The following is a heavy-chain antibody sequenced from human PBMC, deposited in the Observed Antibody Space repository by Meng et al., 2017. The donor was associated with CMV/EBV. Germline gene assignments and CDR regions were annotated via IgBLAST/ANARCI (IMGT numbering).Heavy chain of an antibody. CDR1: GFAVSSDY. CDR3: ARIGSGSYSWDY. D-gene: IGHD1-26*01. CDR2: IYSGGST. V-gene: IGHV3-66*01. J-gene: IGHJ4*02. Sequence: EGEPGGRCGGWAQSVAALSLSWRASGFAVSSDYMSWVRQAPGKGLEWVSVIYSGGSTYYADSVKGRFTISRDNPKNTLYLQMNSLRAEDTAVYYCARIGSGSYSWDYWGQGTLVTVSS.